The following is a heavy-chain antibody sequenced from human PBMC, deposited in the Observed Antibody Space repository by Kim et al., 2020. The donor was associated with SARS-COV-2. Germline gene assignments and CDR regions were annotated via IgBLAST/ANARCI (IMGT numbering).Heavy chain of an antibody. J-gene: IGHJ4*02. CDR3: ATDGRYCSGGSCYSGWGYFDY. CDR1: GFTFSSYG. Sequence: GGSLRLSCAASGFTFSSYGMHWVRQAPGKGLEWVAVISYDGSNKYYADSVKGRFTISRDNSKNTLYLQMNSLRAEDTAVYYCATDGRYCSGGSCYSGWGYFDYWGQGTLVTVSS. D-gene: IGHD2-15*01. V-gene: IGHV3-30*03. CDR2: ISYDGSNK.